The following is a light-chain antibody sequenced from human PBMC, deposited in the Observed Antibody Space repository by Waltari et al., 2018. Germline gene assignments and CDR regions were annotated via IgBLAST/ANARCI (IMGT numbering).Light chain of an antibody. CDR1: QDINSY. CDR2: DAS. J-gene: IGKJ3*01. Sequence: DIQMTQSPSSLSASVGDRVTITCQASQDINSYLNWYQQKPGKAPKLLIFDASNLETGVPSRFTGSGSGTDFTFTISSLQPEDFATYYCQQYDNLPPRVTFGPGTKVDIK. CDR3: QQYDNLPPRVT. V-gene: IGKV1-33*01.